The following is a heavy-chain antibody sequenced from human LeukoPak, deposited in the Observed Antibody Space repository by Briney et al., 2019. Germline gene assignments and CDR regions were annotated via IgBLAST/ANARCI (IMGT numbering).Heavy chain of an antibody. Sequence: SETLSLTCTVSGGSISSYSWNWIRQPAGKGLEWIGRIYTSGSTNYDPSLKSRVTMSVDTSKNQFSLKLSSVTAADTAIYYCARASSGSYYYFDYWGQGTLVTVSS. J-gene: IGHJ4*02. V-gene: IGHV4-4*07. D-gene: IGHD3-22*01. CDR2: IYTSGST. CDR1: GGSISSYS. CDR3: ARASSGSYYYFDY.